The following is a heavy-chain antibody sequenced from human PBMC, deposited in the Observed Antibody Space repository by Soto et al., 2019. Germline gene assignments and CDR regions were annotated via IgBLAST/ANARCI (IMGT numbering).Heavy chain of an antibody. Sequence: QVRLVQSGAEVKKPGSSVKVSCKASGGTFNFYAISWVRQAPGQGLEWMGGIIPMFGTANYTQKFQGRVTITADESTSTVYMEVNRLRSDDTAVYYCAKEGPYDYVWGTIRKFDYWGQGTLVTVSS. CDR3: AKEGPYDYVWGTIRKFDY. D-gene: IGHD3-16*01. J-gene: IGHJ4*02. V-gene: IGHV1-69*01. CDR2: IIPMFGTA. CDR1: GGTFNFYA.